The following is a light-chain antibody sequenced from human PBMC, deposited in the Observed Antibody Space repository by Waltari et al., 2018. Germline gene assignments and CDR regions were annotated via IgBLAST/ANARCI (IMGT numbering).Light chain of an antibody. V-gene: IGKV1-39*01. CDR3: QQLNSYPVT. CDR1: QSISTF. Sequence: DIQMTQSPSSLSASVGDRVTITCRASQSISTFLNWYQQKEGRAPKLLIYAASTLQRGVPSRFSGSGAGSDFTLTISSLQPEDFATYYCQQLNSYPVTFGQGTKLEIK. CDR2: AAS. J-gene: IGKJ2*01.